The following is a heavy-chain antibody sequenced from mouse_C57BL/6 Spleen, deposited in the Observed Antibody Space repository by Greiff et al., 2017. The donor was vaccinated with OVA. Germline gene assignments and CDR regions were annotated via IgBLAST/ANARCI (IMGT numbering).Heavy chain of an antibody. Sequence: VQLQQPGTELVKPGASVTLSCKASGYTFTSNWMHWMKPRPGQGLEWIGNINPSNGDTNYNEKFKNKATLTVDTSSSTAYMQLSSLTSEDSAVYYCARVVTTGDAWFAYWGQGTLVTVSA. CDR1: GYTFTSNW. J-gene: IGHJ3*01. CDR2: INPSNGDT. CDR3: ARVVTTGDAWFAY. D-gene: IGHD2-2*01. V-gene: IGHV1-53*01.